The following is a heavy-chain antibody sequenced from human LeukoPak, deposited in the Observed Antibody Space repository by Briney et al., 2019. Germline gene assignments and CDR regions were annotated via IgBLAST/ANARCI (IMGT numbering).Heavy chain of an antibody. CDR2: INAYNGNT. CDR1: DTFTSYG. J-gene: IGHJ4*02. CDR3: ASGEGFGESMSFDN. V-gene: IGHV1-18*01. Sequence: ASVKVSCKASDTFTSYGISWVRQAPGQGLEWMGWINAYNGNTNYAQKLQGRVTMTTDTSTSTAYMELSSLRSDDTAVYYCASGEGFGESMSFDNWGQGTLVTVSS. D-gene: IGHD3-10*01.